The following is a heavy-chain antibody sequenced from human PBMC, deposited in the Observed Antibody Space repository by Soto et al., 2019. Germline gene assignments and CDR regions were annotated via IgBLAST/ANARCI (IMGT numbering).Heavy chain of an antibody. CDR3: AKTEGGAQAYYYMDV. J-gene: IGHJ6*03. Sequence: EVQLVESGGGLVQPGRSLRLSCAASGFTFDDYAMHWVRQAPGKGLEWVSGISWNSGSIGYADSVKGRFTISRDNAKNSLYLQMNSLRAEDTALYYCAKTEGGAQAYYYMDVWGKGTTVTFSS. CDR1: GFTFDDYA. D-gene: IGHD3-16*01. CDR2: ISWNSGSI. V-gene: IGHV3-9*01.